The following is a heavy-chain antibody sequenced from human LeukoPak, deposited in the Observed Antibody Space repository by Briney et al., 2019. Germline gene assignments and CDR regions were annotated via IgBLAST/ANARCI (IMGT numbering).Heavy chain of an antibody. CDR3: AKGKGDGITIFGVVNFDY. CDR1: GFTFSSYA. CDR2: ISGSGGST. J-gene: IGHJ4*02. V-gene: IGHV3-23*01. D-gene: IGHD3-3*01. Sequence: GGSLRLSCAASGFTFSSYAMSWVRQAPGKGLEWVSAISGSGGSTYYADSVKGRFTISRDNSKNTLYLQMNSLRAEDTAVYYCAKGKGDGITIFGVVNFDYWGQGTLVTVSS.